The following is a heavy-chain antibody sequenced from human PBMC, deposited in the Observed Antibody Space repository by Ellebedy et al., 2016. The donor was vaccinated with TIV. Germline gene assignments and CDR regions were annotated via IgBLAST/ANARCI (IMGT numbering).Heavy chain of an antibody. CDR1: GFTFSSYG. J-gene: IGHJ6*02. D-gene: IGHD3-3*01. CDR3: ARDITIFGVVTRLRYYYCGMDV. Sequence: PGGSLRLSCAASGFTFSSYGMHWVRQAPGKGLEWVAVIWYDGSNKYYADSVKGRFTISRDNSKDTLYLQMNSLRAEDTAVYYCARDITIFGVVTRLRYYYCGMDVWGQGTTVTVSS. V-gene: IGHV3-33*01. CDR2: IWYDGSNK.